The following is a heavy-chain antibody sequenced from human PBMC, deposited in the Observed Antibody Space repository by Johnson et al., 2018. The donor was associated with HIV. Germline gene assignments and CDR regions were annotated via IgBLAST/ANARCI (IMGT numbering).Heavy chain of an antibody. V-gene: IGHV3-48*01. CDR1: GFTFSNNW. J-gene: IGHJ3*02. CDR3: ARVRGAFDI. Sequence: MMLVESGGGLVQPGGSLRLSCRASGFTFSNNWMNWIRQAPGKGLEWVSYISSSGSTIYYADSVKGRFTISRDNSKNTLYLQMNSLRAEDTAVYYCARVRGAFDIWGQGTMVTVSS. CDR2: ISSSGSTI.